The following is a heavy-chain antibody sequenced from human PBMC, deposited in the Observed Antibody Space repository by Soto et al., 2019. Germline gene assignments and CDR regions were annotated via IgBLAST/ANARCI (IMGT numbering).Heavy chain of an antibody. D-gene: IGHD6-13*01. V-gene: IGHV3-30*18. CDR2: ISYDGSNK. CDR1: GFTFSSYG. CDR3: AKDSEAAGTLYYFDY. Sequence: GGSLRLSCAASGFTFSSYGMHWVRQAPGKGLEWVAVISYDGSNKYYADSVKGRFTISRDNSKNTLYLQMNSLRAEDTAVYYCAKDSEAAGTLYYFDYWGQGTLVTVSS. J-gene: IGHJ4*02.